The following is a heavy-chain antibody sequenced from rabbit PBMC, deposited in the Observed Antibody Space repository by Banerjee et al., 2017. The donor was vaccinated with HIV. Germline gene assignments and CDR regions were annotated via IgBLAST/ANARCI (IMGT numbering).Heavy chain of an antibody. CDR3: ARDTSSSFSSYGMAL. D-gene: IGHD1-1*01. J-gene: IGHJ6*01. CDR1: GFSFSNKAV. Sequence: VKPEGSLKLSCTASGFSFSNKAVMSWVRQAPGKGLEWIACINAVTGKAVYASWAKGRFTFSKTSSTTVTLQVTSLTAADTATYFCARDTSSSFSSYGMALWAQGTLVTVS. CDR2: INAVTGKA. V-gene: IGHV1S45*01.